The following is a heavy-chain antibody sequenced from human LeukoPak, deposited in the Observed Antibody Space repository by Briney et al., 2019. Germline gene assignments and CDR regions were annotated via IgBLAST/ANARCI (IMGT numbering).Heavy chain of an antibody. Sequence: PGGSLRLSCAASGFTFSSYAMHWVRQPPGKGLEWVAFISYDGSNTDYAYSVKGRFTISRDNFKNTLYLQMNSLRAEDTAVYYCARDLFTSTWFSPFDYWGQGTLVTVSS. V-gene: IGHV3-30-3*01. CDR3: ARDLFTSTWFSPFDY. CDR1: GFTFSSYA. CDR2: ISYDGSNT. J-gene: IGHJ4*02. D-gene: IGHD6-13*01.